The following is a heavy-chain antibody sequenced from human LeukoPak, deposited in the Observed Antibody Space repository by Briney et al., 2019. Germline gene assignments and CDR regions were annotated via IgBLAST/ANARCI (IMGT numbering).Heavy chain of an antibody. D-gene: IGHD3-16*02. Sequence: GGSLRLSCAASGFTFSDYYMSWIRQAPGKGLEWVSYISSSGSTIYYADSVKGRFTISRDNAKNSLYLQMNSLRAEDTAVYYCARDREYYDYVWGSYRSYYFDYWGQGTLVTVSS. V-gene: IGHV3-11*01. J-gene: IGHJ4*02. CDR3: ARDREYYDYVWGSYRSYYFDY. CDR1: GFTFSDYY. CDR2: ISSSGSTI.